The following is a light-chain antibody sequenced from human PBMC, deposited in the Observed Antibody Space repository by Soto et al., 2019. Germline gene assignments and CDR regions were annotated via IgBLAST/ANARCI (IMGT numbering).Light chain of an antibody. CDR1: QSITSY. J-gene: IGKJ2*01. CDR3: QQSYSTPYT. CDR2: AAS. Sequence: DIQMTQSPSSLSASVGDRVTITCRASQSITSYLNWYQHKPGKAPRLLIYAASSLQSGVPSGFSGSGSGTDFTLTINSLQPEDFATYYCQQSYSTPYTFGQGTKLEIK. V-gene: IGKV1-39*01.